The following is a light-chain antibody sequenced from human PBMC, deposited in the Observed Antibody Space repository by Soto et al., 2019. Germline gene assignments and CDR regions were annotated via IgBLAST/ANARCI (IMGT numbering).Light chain of an antibody. J-gene: IGKJ4*01. CDR2: GAS. CDR1: QSIATY. CDR3: QQIYTTPFT. Sequence: DIQMTQSPSSLSASVGDRVTITCRASQSIATYFTWYQHQPGQAPKLLIYGASTLQSGVPSRFSGSGSGTDFTLSISSLQPEDFATYYCQQIYTTPFTFGGGTKVDLK. V-gene: IGKV1-39*01.